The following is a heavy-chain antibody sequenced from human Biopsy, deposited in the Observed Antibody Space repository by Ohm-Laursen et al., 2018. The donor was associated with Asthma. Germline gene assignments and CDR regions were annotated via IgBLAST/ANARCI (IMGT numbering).Heavy chain of an antibody. J-gene: IGHJ4*02. D-gene: IGHD2-2*01. V-gene: IGHV1-69*13. CDR1: GGTFNTYV. Sequence: ASVKVSCKSLGGTFNTYVIGWVRQAPGQWLEWMGGINSVFGTTTYPQKFQDRVTITADDSTSTVYMELSSLRSEDTAVYYCARKAGSCISRTCYSLDFWGQGTLDTVSS. CDR3: ARKAGSCISRTCYSLDF. CDR2: INSVFGTT.